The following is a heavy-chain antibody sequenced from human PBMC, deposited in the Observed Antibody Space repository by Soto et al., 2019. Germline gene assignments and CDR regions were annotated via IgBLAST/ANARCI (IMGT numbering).Heavy chain of an antibody. CDR2: ISGSGGST. Sequence: TGGSLRLSCAASGFTFSSYAMSWVRQAPGKGLEWVSAISGSGGSTYYADSVKGRFTISRDNSKNTLYLQMNSLRAEDTAVYYCAKDLREYSSGSWDYWGQGTLVTVSS. J-gene: IGHJ4*02. CDR3: AKDLREYSSGSWDY. D-gene: IGHD6-19*01. V-gene: IGHV3-23*01. CDR1: GFTFSSYA.